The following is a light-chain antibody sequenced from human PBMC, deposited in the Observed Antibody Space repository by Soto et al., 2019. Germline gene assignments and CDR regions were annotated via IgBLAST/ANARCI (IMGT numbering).Light chain of an antibody. J-gene: IGKJ4*01. CDR1: QSVSSSY. CDR2: GAS. V-gene: IGKV3-20*01. CDR3: QQYGSSPLT. Sequence: EIVLTQSPATLSVSPGELATLSCRASQSVSSSYLAWYQQKPGQAPRLLIYGASSRATGIPDRFSGSGSGTDFTLTISRLEPEDFAVYYCQQYGSSPLTFSGGTKVDIK.